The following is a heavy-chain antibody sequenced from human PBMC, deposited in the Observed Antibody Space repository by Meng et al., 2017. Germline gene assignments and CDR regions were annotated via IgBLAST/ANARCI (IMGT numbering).Heavy chain of an antibody. CDR2: ISSSSSYI. CDR1: GFTFSSYS. CDR3: ASLYCGNFPPMSDLSYYYGMDV. J-gene: IGHJ6*02. D-gene: IGHD4-23*01. V-gene: IGHV3-21*01. Sequence: GESLKISCAASGFTFSSYSMKWVRQAPGKGLEWVSSISSSSSYIYYADSVKGRFTIPRDNAKNSLYLQMNSLRAEDTAVYYCASLYCGNFPPMSDLSYYYGMDVWGQGATVTVSS.